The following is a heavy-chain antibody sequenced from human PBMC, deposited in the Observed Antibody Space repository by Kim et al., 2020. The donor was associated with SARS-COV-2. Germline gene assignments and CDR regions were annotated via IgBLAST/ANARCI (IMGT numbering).Heavy chain of an antibody. V-gene: IGHV4-59*09. Sequence: NPALKRRVTISVDTSKNQFSLKLSSVTAADTAVYYCARGREGYSSSWYLDYWGQGTLVTVSS. J-gene: IGHJ4*02. CDR3: ARGREGYSSSWYLDY. D-gene: IGHD6-13*01.